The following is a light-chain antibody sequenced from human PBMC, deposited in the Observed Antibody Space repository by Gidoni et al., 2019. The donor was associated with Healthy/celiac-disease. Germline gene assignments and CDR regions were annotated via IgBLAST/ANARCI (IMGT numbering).Light chain of an antibody. V-gene: IGLV3-21*02. CDR2: DDS. CDR3: QVWDSSSDHHVV. CDR1: NIGSKS. J-gene: IGLJ2*01. Sequence: SYVLTQPPSVSVAPGQTARITCGGNNIGSKSVHCYQQKPGQAPVLVFYDDSDRPSGIPERFSGSNSRNTATLTISRVEAGDEADYYCQVWDSSSDHHVVFGGGTKLTVL.